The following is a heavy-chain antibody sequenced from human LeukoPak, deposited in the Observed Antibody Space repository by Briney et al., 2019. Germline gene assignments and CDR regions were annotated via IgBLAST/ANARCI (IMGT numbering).Heavy chain of an antibody. CDR3: ARDVGGYCSSTSCYLGWFDP. D-gene: IGHD2-2*03. CDR2: ITSTSSYI. Sequence: ASVKVSCKVSGYSLTELSKYWVRQAPGKGLEWVSSITSTSSYIYYADSVKGRFTISRDNAKNSLYLQMNSLRAEDTAVYYCARDVGGYCSSTSCYLGWFDPWGQGTLVTVSS. CDR1: GYSLTELS. J-gene: IGHJ5*02. V-gene: IGHV3-21*01.